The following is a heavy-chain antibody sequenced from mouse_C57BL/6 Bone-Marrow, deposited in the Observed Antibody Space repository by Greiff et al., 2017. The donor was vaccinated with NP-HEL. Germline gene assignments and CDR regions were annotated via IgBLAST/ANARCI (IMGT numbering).Heavy chain of an antibody. D-gene: IGHD1-1*01. CDR3: AGWGTDGSEGYAMDY. J-gene: IGHJ4*01. V-gene: IGHV1-63*01. Sequence: VQLQQSGAELVRPGTSVKMSCKASGYTFTNYWIGWAKQRPGHGLEWIGDIYPGGGYTNYNEKFKGKATLTADKSSSTAYMQFSSLTSEDSAIDYCAGWGTDGSEGYAMDYWGQGTSVTVSA. CDR2: IYPGGGYT. CDR1: GYTFTNYW.